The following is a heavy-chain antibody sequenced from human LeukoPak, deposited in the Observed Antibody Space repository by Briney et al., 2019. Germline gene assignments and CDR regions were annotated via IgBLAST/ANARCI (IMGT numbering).Heavy chain of an antibody. Sequence: PAGGSLRLSCAASGFTFDDYAMHWVRQAPGKGLEWVSGISWNSGSIGYADSVKGRFTISRDNAKNSLYLQMNSLGAEDTALYHCARAPYYYGSGSYYTEWGQGTLVTVSS. CDR1: GFTFDDYA. CDR3: ARAPYYYGSGSYYTE. D-gene: IGHD3-10*01. V-gene: IGHV3-9*01. CDR2: ISWNSGSI. J-gene: IGHJ4*02.